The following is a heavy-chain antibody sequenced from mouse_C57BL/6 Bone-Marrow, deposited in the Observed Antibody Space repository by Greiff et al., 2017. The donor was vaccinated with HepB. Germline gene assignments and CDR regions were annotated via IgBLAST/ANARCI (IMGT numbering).Heavy chain of an antibody. Sequence: EVQRVESGGGLVKPGGSLKLSCAASGFTFSSYTMSWVRQTPEKRLEWVATISGGGGNTYYPDSVKGRFTISRDNAKNTLYLQMSSLRSEDTALYYCARPYYGSRVDWYFDVWGTGTTVTVSS. CDR3: ARPYYGSRVDWYFDV. CDR1: GFTFSSYT. V-gene: IGHV5-9*01. D-gene: IGHD1-1*01. J-gene: IGHJ1*03. CDR2: ISGGGGNT.